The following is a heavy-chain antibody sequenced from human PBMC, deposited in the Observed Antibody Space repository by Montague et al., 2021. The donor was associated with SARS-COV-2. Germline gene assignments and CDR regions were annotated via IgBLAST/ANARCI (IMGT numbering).Heavy chain of an antibody. D-gene: IGHD3-10*01. CDR3: ARQLRVRRTWQVGDYNHYGMDV. V-gene: IGHV4-59*08. Sequence: SETLSLTCTVSGGSISNYHWNWIRQPPGKGREWIAYIYYSGSTNYNPSLQSRVTISVDTSRNQFSLRLTSVTAADTAVYYCARQLRVRRTWQVGDYNHYGMDVGGQGTTVSVSS. CDR1: GGSISNYH. J-gene: IGHJ6*02. CDR2: IYYSGST.